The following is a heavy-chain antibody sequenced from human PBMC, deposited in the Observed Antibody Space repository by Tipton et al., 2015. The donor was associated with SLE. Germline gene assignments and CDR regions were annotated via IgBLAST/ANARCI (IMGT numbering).Heavy chain of an antibody. CDR3: ARENMYYFESTGYSTFDY. V-gene: IGHV4-59*01. D-gene: IGHD3-22*01. Sequence: LRLSCSVSGDSINTYYWTWIRQSPGKGLEWIGNIYTSGSTLYNPSLESRVTISMDTSKNQFSLRLSSVTAADTAVYYCARENMYYFESTGYSTFDYWGHGALVTVSS. J-gene: IGHJ4*01. CDR1: GDSINTYY. CDR2: IYTSGST.